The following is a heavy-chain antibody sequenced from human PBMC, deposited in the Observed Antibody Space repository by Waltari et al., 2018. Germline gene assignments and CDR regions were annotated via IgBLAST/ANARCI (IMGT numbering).Heavy chain of an antibody. D-gene: IGHD3-16*01. J-gene: IGHJ3*02. CDR1: GFTFRDHY. CDR3: ARERDYDSEVTAGAFDI. V-gene: IGHV3-72*01. Sequence: EVQLVESGGGLVQPGGSLRLSCAASGFTFRDHYMDWVRQAPGQGREWVGRTRNKANSYTTEYAASVKGRFTISRDDSKNSLYLQMNSLRAEDTAVYYCARERDYDSEVTAGAFDIWGQGTMVTVSS. CDR2: TRNKANSYTT.